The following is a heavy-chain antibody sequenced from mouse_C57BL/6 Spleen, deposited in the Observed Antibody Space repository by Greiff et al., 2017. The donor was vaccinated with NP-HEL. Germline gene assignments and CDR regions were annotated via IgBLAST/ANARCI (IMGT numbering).Heavy chain of an antibody. V-gene: IGHV1-15*01. Sequence: VQLVESGAELVRPGASVTLSCKASGYTFTDYEMHWVKQTPVHGLEWIGAIDPETGGTAYNQKFKGKAILTADKSSSTAYMELRSLTSEDSAVYYCTRDFYGYFDVWGTGTTVTVSS. CDR2: IDPETGGT. J-gene: IGHJ1*03. D-gene: IGHD1-1*01. CDR1: GYTFTDYE. CDR3: TRDFYGYFDV.